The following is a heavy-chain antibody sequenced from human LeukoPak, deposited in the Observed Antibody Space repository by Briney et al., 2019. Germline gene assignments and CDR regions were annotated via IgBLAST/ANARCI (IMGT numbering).Heavy chain of an antibody. V-gene: IGHV3-48*03. CDR3: AKDSYDTSI. Sequence: GGSLRLSCEDSGFTFRSYEMNWVRQAPGKGLELIAYLSSSGSAFSYADSVKGRFTIARDNAKNSVYLEMNSLRAEDTAVYYCAKDSYDTSIWGQGTLVTVSA. J-gene: IGHJ4*02. D-gene: IGHD3-22*01. CDR1: GFTFRSYE. CDR2: LSSSGSAF.